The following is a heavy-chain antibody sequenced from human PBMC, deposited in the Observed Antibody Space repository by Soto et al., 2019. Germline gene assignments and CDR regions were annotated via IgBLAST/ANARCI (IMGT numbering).Heavy chain of an antibody. CDR1: GESSSGYY. D-gene: IGHD2-15*01. CDR2: INHSGST. V-gene: IGHV4-34*01. Sequence: PSETLSLTCAVYGESSSGYYWSWIRQPPGKGLEWIGEINHSGSTNYNPSLKSRVTISVDTSKNQFSLKLSSVTAADTAVYYCARGVGYCSGGSCPSFLGHWGQGTLVT. J-gene: IGHJ4*02. CDR3: ARGVGYCSGGSCPSFLGH.